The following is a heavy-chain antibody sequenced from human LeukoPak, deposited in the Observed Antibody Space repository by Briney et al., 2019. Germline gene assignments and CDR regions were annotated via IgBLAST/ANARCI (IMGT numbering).Heavy chain of an antibody. D-gene: IGHD3-10*01. CDR1: GYTFTSYG. CDR3: ARAVGYGSGTYRQYYFDY. Sequence: ASVKVSCKASGYTFTSYGISWVRQAPGQGLEWMGWISAYNVNTNDAQKLQGRVTMTTDTSTTTAYMELRSLRSDDTAVYYCARAVGYGSGTYRQYYFDYWGQGTLVTVSS. CDR2: ISAYNVNT. V-gene: IGHV1-18*01. J-gene: IGHJ4*02.